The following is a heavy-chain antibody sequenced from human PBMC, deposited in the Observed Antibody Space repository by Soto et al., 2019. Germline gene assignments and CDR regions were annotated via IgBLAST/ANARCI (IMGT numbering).Heavy chain of an antibody. Sequence: SQTLSLTCASSGDSVSRNSAAWNWIRQSPSRGLEWLGRTSYRSKWTNDYAVSVKSRITINPDTSKNQFSLQLMSVTPEDTAVYYCAREGVHAFDVWGQGTVVTVSS. V-gene: IGHV6-1*01. CDR2: TSYRSKWTN. CDR3: AREGVHAFDV. J-gene: IGHJ3*01. CDR1: GDSVSRNSAA.